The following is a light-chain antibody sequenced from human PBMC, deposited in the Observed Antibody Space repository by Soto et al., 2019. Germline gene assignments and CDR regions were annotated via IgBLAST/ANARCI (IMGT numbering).Light chain of an antibody. Sequence: QSVLTQPASVSGSPGQSITISCTGTSSDVGAFYYVSWYQRHPGKAPKLMIFEVSSRPSGVSNRFSGSKSGNTASLTISGLQAEDEADYYCSSYTTASTAVFGTGTKVTVL. V-gene: IGLV2-14*01. CDR2: EVS. J-gene: IGLJ1*01. CDR1: SSDVGAFYY. CDR3: SSYTTASTAV.